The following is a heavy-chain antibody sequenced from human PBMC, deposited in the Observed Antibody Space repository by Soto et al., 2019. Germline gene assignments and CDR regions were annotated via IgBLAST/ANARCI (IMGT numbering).Heavy chain of an antibody. V-gene: IGHV1-3*05. CDR3: ARGALAMVTYFDY. CDR1: GYTFTSYA. CDR2: INAGNGNT. Sequence: QVQLVQSGAEEKKPGASVKVSCKASGYTFTSYAMHWVRQAPGQRLEWMGWINAGNGNTKYSQKFQGRVTITRDTXASTAYMELSSLRSEDTAVYYCARGALAMVTYFDYWGQGTLVTVSS. D-gene: IGHD5-18*01. J-gene: IGHJ4*02.